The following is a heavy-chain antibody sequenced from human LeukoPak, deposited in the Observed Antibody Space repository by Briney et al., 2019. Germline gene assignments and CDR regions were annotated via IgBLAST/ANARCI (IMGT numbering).Heavy chain of an antibody. D-gene: IGHD3/OR15-3a*01. CDR3: ARDGHGYHYYYGMDV. Sequence: GGSLRLSCAASGFTVGSNYMSWVRQAPGKGLEWVSVIYSGGSTNYADSVKGRFTISRDNSKNTLYLQMNSLRAEDTAVYYCARDGHGYHYYYGMDVWGQGTTVTVSS. V-gene: IGHV3-66*01. CDR2: IYSGGST. CDR1: GFTVGSNY. J-gene: IGHJ6*02.